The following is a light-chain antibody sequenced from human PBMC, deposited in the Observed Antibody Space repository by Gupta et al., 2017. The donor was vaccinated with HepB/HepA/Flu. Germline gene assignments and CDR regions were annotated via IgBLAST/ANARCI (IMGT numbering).Light chain of an antibody. CDR2: GKN. J-gene: IGLJ2*01. CDR1: SHKTYY. CDR3: NSRDTPSNRNSF. V-gene: IGLV3-19*01. Sequence: SSDLTQDPDVSVALGQTVRITCQGDSHKTYYANWFHQKPGQAPILLIYGKNNRPSGIPDRFSASTSGNTASLTITGAQAEDEADYYCNSRDTPSNRNSFFGGGTKLTVL.